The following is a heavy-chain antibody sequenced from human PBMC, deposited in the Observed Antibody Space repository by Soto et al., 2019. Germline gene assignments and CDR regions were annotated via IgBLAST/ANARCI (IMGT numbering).Heavy chain of an antibody. V-gene: IGHV3-74*01. D-gene: IGHD6-19*01. J-gene: IGHJ3*02. CDR3: AREGYSSGWYAGFDI. CDR1: GFTFSSYW. Sequence: GGSLRLSCAASGFTFSSYWMHWVRQAPGKGLVWVSRINSDGSSTSYADSVKGRFTISRDNAKNTLYLQMNSLRAEDTAVYYCAREGYSSGWYAGFDIWGQGTMVTVSS. CDR2: INSDGSST.